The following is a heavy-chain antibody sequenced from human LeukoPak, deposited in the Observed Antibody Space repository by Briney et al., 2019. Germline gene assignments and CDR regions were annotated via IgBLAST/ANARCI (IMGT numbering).Heavy chain of an antibody. J-gene: IGHJ5*02. CDR2: IYWNDHK. V-gene: IGHV2-5*01. CDR1: GFSLTPNGVG. CDR3: AHRDKSFGVIKNENWFDP. Sequence: SGPTLVKPTQTLTLTCSFSGFSLTPNGVGVAWLLQPPGKALEWLAVIYWNDHKRYTPSLENRLTITKDTSKNQVVLTMTNMDPADTATYFCAHRDKSFGVIKNENWFDPWGPGTPVTVSS. D-gene: IGHD3-3*01.